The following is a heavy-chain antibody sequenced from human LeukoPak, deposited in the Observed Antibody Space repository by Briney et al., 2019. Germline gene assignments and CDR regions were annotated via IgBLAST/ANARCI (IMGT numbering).Heavy chain of an antibody. CDR1: GYSLTRYW. CDR2: IYPGDSDT. V-gene: IGHV5-51*01. J-gene: IGHJ4*02. Sequence: GESLKISCKWFGYSLTRYWIGSVRQMPRKCLDWMGIIYPGDSDTRYSPSFQGQVTISADKSITTAYLQRSSLRASDTAMYYCATQPRRERWLQSYFDYWGQGTPVTVSS. D-gene: IGHD5-24*01. CDR3: ATQPRRERWLQSYFDY.